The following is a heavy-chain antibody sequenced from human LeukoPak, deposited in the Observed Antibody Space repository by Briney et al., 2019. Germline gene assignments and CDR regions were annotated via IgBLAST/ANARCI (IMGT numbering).Heavy chain of an antibody. V-gene: IGHV4-34*01. J-gene: IGHJ5*02. Sequence: PSETLSLTCAVYGGSFSGYYWSWIRQPPGKGLEWIGEINHSGSTNYNPSLKSRVTISVDTSKNQFSLKLSSVTAADTAVYYCARGRYYYGSGSYRNWFDPWGQGTLVTVSS. CDR2: INHSGST. D-gene: IGHD3-10*01. CDR3: ARGRYYYGSGSYRNWFDP. CDR1: GGSFSGYY.